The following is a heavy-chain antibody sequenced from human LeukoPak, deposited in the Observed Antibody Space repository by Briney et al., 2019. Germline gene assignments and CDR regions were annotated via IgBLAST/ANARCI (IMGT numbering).Heavy chain of an antibody. V-gene: IGHV1-8*01. D-gene: IGHD3-9*01. CDR3: ASLPGLVIRPFAFDI. J-gene: IGHJ3*02. Sequence: ASVKVSCKASGYSFTSFDINWVRQATGQGLEWMGWTNPNSGDTGYAQKFQGRVTMTRNTSISTAYMELSSLRSEDTAVYYCASLPGLVIRPFAFDIWGQGTMVTVSS. CDR1: GYSFTSFD. CDR2: TNPNSGDT.